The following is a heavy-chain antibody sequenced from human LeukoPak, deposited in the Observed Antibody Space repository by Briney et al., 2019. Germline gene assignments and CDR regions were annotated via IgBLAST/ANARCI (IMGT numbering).Heavy chain of an antibody. CDR1: GFTFTSSA. Sequence: GASVKVSCKASGFTFTSSAMQWVRQARGQRLEWIGWIVVGSGNTNYAQKFQERVTITRDMSTSTAYMELSSLRSEDTAVYYCAVAGSSIRSPFDYWGQGTLVTVSS. CDR2: IVVGSGNT. J-gene: IGHJ4*02. D-gene: IGHD3-10*01. V-gene: IGHV1-58*02. CDR3: AVAGSSIRSPFDY.